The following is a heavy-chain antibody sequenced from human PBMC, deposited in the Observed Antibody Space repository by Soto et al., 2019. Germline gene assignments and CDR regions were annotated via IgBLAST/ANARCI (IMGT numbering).Heavy chain of an antibody. V-gene: IGHV4-30-2*01. D-gene: IGHD2-8*02. CDR3: ARGGGVYYFDY. J-gene: IGHJ4*02. CDR2: IYHSGST. CDR1: GGSISSGGYS. Sequence: SETLSLTCAVSGGSISSGGYSWSWIRQPPGKGLEWIGYIYHSGSTYYNPSLKSRVTISVDRSKNQFSLKLSSVTAADTAVYYCARGGGVYYFDYWGQGTLVTVSS.